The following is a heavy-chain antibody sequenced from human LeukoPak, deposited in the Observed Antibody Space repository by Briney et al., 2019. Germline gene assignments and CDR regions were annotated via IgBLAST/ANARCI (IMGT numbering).Heavy chain of an antibody. V-gene: IGHV4-4*07. Sequence: PSETLSLTCTVSGGSISSYYWSWIRQPAGKGLEWIGRIYTSGSTNYNPSLKSRVTISVDTSKNQFSLKLSSVTAADTAVYYCAKGDSSSWIFDYWGQGTLVTVSS. CDR3: AKGDSSSWIFDY. CDR2: IYTSGST. J-gene: IGHJ4*02. D-gene: IGHD6-13*01. CDR1: GGSISSYY.